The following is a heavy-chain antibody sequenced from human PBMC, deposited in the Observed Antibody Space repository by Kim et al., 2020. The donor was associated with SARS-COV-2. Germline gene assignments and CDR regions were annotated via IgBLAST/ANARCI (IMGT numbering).Heavy chain of an antibody. Sequence: NPTHKSRVTIPVETSKNQFSQKLSSVTVADTAVYYCASNPNWGSLYWFDPWGQGTLVTVSS. CDR3: ASNPNWGSLYWFDP. D-gene: IGHD7-27*01. J-gene: IGHJ5*02. V-gene: IGHV4-59*01.